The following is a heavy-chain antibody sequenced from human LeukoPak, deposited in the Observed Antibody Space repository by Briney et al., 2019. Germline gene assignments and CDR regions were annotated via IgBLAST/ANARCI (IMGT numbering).Heavy chain of an antibody. CDR2: IYYSGTT. Sequence: SETLSLTCTVSGGSISSYYWSWIRQPPGKGLEWIGNIYYSGTTNYKSSLKTRVTISVDTSKNQFSLKLSSVTAADTAVYYCARHRYCGGDCYPDAFDIWGQGTKVSVSS. V-gene: IGHV4-59*01. D-gene: IGHD2-21*02. J-gene: IGHJ3*02. CDR3: ARHRYCGGDCYPDAFDI. CDR1: GGSISSYY.